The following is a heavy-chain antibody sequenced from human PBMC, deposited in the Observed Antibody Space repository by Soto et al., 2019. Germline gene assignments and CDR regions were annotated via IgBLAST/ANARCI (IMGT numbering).Heavy chain of an antibody. D-gene: IGHD4-17*01. J-gene: IGHJ6*02. Sequence: SETLSLTCTVSGGSFSSGDYYWSWVRQPPGKGLEWIGYIYYTGSTFNNPSLKSRVSISIDTSKTQFSLKLSSVTAADTAVYYCARIHFGDEPSYYYYGMDVSGQGTTVTVSS. V-gene: IGHV4-30-4*01. CDR1: GGSFSSGDYY. CDR3: ARIHFGDEPSYYYYGMDV. CDR2: IYYTGST.